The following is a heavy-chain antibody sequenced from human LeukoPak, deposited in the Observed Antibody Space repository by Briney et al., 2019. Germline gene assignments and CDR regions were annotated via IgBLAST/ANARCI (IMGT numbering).Heavy chain of an antibody. CDR1: GGSITSSHW. V-gene: IGHV4-4*02. Sequence: PSETLSLTCAVSGGSITSSHWWSWARPPPGKGLEWIGESYHGGTTNYNPSLKSRVTMSVDESKNQFSLKLSSVTAADSAVYYCATYFYGGDYASYDFDYWGQGTLVTVSS. D-gene: IGHD4-23*01. CDR2: SYHGGTT. CDR3: ATYFYGGDYASYDFDY. J-gene: IGHJ4*02.